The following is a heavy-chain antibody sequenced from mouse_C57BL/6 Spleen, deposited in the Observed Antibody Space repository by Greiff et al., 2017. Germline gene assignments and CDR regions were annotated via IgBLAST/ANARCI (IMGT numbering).Heavy chain of an antibody. CDR1: GYTFTSYW. CDR2: IDPSDSET. D-gene: IGHD1-1*01. CDR3: ARSGYYGSSYGGFDY. Sequence: QVQLQQPGAELVRPGSSVKLSCKASGYTFTSYWMHWVKQRPIQGLEWIGNIDPSDSETHYNQKFKDKATLTVDKSSSTAYMQLSSLTSEDSVVYYCARSGYYGSSYGGFDYWGQGTTLTVSS. V-gene: IGHV1-52*01. J-gene: IGHJ2*01.